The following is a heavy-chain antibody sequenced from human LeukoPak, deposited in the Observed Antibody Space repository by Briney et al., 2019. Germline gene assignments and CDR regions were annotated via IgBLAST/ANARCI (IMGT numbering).Heavy chain of an antibody. CDR1: GFTFSSYS. CDR3: ASSRMASSAFDI. Sequence: NPGGSLRLPCAPSGFTFSSYSMNWVPQAPGKAVEWVSYISSSSSYIYYADSVKGRFTISRDNDKNSLYLQMNSLRAEETAVYYCASSRMASSAFDIWGKVTMVTVSS. V-gene: IGHV3-21*01. CDR2: ISSSSSYI. J-gene: IGHJ3*02. D-gene: IGHD5-24*01.